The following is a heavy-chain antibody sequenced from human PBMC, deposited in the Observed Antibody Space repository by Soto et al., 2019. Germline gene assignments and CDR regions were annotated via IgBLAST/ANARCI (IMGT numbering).Heavy chain of an antibody. CDR3: AREVRYRSNWGWFDH. CDR2: INPSGGGT. J-gene: IGHJ5*02. CDR1: GYSFTSHY. Sequence: ASVKVSCKASGYSFTSHYMQWVRQAPGQGLEWMGIINPSGGGTSYAQKFQGRVTMTRDTSTSTVYMELSSLRSEDTAVYFCAREVRYRSNWGWFDHWGQGTLVTVSS. D-gene: IGHD6-13*01. V-gene: IGHV1-46*01.